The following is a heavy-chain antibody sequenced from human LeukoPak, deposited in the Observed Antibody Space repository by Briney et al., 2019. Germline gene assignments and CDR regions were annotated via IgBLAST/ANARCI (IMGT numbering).Heavy chain of an antibody. J-gene: IGHJ6*02. V-gene: IGHV4-61*02. Sequence: PSETLSLTCTVSGGSISGGSYYWSWIRQPAGKGLEWIGRIYTSGSTNYTPSLKSRVTISVDTSKNQFSLKLSSVTAADTAVYYCASGRQQLAHYGMDVWGQGTTVTVSS. CDR3: ASGRQQLAHYGMDV. CDR2: IYTSGST. D-gene: IGHD6-13*01. CDR1: GGSISGGSYY.